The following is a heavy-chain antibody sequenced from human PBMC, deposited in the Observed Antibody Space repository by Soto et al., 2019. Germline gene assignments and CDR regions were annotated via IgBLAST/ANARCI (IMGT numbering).Heavy chain of an antibody. CDR1: GFTFSNAW. Sequence: GGSLGLSCAASGFTFSNAWMSWVRQAPGKGLEWVGRIKSKTDGGTTDYAAPVKGRFTISRDDSKNTLYLQMNSLKTEDTAVYYCTTGGSWPYYYYYGMDVWGQGTTVTVSS. CDR3: TTGGSWPYYYYYGMDV. V-gene: IGHV3-15*01. CDR2: IKSKTDGGTT. J-gene: IGHJ6*02. D-gene: IGHD2-15*01.